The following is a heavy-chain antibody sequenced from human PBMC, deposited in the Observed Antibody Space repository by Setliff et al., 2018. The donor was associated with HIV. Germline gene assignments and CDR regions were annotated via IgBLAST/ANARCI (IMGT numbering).Heavy chain of an antibody. J-gene: IGHJ5*02. CDR2: IYPGDSNT. CDR1: GYRFTDYW. Sequence: GESLKISCRGSGYRFTDYWIGWVRQLPGKRLEWMGVIYPGDSNTRYNPSFQGQVAISADKSTSTAYLQWSSLKASDTAMYYCARRLYSSEAFDPWGQGTLVTVSS. D-gene: IGHD6-25*01. CDR3: ARRLYSSEAFDP. V-gene: IGHV5-51*01.